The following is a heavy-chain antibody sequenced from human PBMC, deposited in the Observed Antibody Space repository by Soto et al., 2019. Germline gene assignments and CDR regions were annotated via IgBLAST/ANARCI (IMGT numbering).Heavy chain of an antibody. V-gene: IGHV3-23*01. CDR2: IGGSGGST. CDR3: AKVGDSNWNYVPSLPLYFDY. J-gene: IGHJ4*02. Sequence: PGGSLRLSCAASGFSFNIYAMNWVRQAPGKGLEWVSSIGGSGGSTYYAGSVKGRFIISRDNSKNTLYLQMSRLRAEDTAVYYCAKVGDSNWNYVPSLPLYFDYWGQGILVTVSS. CDR1: GFSFNIYA. D-gene: IGHD1-7*01.